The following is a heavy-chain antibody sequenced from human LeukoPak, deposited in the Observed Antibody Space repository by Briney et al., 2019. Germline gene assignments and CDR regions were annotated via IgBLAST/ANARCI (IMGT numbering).Heavy chain of an antibody. CDR1: GYTFTSYY. J-gene: IGHJ3*02. CDR3: ARDGSVAYYDSSGYLYAFDI. Sequence: ALVKVSCKASGYTFTSYYMHWVRQAPGQGLEWMGIINPSGGSTSYAQKFQGRVTTTRDTSTSTVYMELSSLRSEDTAVYYCARDGSVAYYDSSGYLYAFDIWGQGTMVTVSS. D-gene: IGHD3-22*01. CDR2: INPSGGST. V-gene: IGHV1-46*01.